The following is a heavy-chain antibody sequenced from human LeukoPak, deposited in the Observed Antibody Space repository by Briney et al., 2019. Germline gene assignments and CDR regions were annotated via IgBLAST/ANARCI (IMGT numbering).Heavy chain of an antibody. J-gene: IGHJ3*02. CDR3: ARDLGYDFWSGYPGDAFDI. Sequence: GGSLRLSCAASGFTFSSYSMKWVRQAPGKGLEWVSSISSSSSYIYYADSVKGRFTISRDNAKNSLYLQMNSLRAEDTAVYYCARDLGYDFWSGYPGDAFDIWGQGTMVTVSS. CDR1: GFTFSSYS. CDR2: ISSSSSYI. V-gene: IGHV3-21*01. D-gene: IGHD3-3*01.